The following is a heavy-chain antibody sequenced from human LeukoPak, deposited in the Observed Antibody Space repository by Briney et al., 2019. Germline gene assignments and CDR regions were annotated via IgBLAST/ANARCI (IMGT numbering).Heavy chain of an antibody. V-gene: IGHV1-69*13. CDR2: IIPIFGTA. J-gene: IGHJ3*02. D-gene: IGHD6-13*01. Sequence: ASVKVSCKASGGTFSSYAISWVRQAPGQGLEWMGGIIPIFGTANYAQKFQGRVTITADESTSTAYMELSSLRSEDTAVYYCAGIAAAGDDAFDIWGQGTMVTVSS. CDR3: AGIAAAGDDAFDI. CDR1: GGTFSSYA.